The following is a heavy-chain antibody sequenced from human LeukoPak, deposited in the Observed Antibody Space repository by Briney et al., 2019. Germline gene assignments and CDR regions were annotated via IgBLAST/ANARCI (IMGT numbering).Heavy chain of an antibody. J-gene: IGHJ4*02. D-gene: IGHD3-10*01. V-gene: IGHV1-2*02. Sequence: ASVTVSCKASGYTFTGYYMHWVRQAPGQGLEWMGWINPNSGGTNYAQKFQGRVTITRDTSISTAYMELSRLRSDDTAVYYCARAPGWFGELYDYWGQGTLVTVSS. CDR3: ARAPGWFGELYDY. CDR1: GYTFTGYY. CDR2: INPNSGGT.